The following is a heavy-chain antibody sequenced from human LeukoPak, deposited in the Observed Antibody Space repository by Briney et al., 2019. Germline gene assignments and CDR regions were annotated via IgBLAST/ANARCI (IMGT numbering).Heavy chain of an antibody. CDR1: GVSISSSNSY. CDR2: IYYSGNT. Sequence: SETLSLTCTVSGVSISSSNSYWGWIRQPPGKGLEWIGSIYYSGNTYYNASLKSQVSISIDTSKNQFSLRLTSVTAADTAVYYCTRDVRLRHKYYYMDVWGKGTTVTVSS. V-gene: IGHV4-39*02. J-gene: IGHJ6*03. CDR3: TRDVRLRHKYYYMDV. D-gene: IGHD4-17*01.